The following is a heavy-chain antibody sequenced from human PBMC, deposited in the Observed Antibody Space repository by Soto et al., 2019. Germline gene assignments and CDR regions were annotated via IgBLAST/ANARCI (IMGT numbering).Heavy chain of an antibody. V-gene: IGHV1-69*13. CDR1: GGTFSSYA. Sequence: VASVKVSCKASGGTFSSYAISWVRQAPGQGLEWMGGIIPIFGTANYAQKFQGRVTITADESTSTAYMELSSLRSEDTAVYYCARDSSSSVASDYWGQGTLVTVSS. CDR3: ARDSSSSVASDY. D-gene: IGHD6-6*01. CDR2: IIPIFGTA. J-gene: IGHJ4*02.